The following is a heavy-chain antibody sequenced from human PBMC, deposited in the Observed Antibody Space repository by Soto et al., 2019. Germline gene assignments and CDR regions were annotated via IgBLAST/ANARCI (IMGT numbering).Heavy chain of an antibody. V-gene: IGHV3-48*01. CDR1: GFTFSSYS. CDR2: ISSDTSTI. J-gene: IGHJ4*02. Sequence: GGSLRLSCAASGFTFSSYSMNWVRQAPGKGLEWVSYISSDTSTIYYAESEKGRFTISRDNTQNSIYQQMNNLRAEDMAVYYCARERAFDYWGQGTLVTVSS. CDR3: ARERAFDY.